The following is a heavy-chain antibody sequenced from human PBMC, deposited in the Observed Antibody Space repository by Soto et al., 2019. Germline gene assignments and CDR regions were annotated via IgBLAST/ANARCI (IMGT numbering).Heavy chain of an antibody. V-gene: IGHV4-59*12. Sequence: SXTLSLTCTVSGGSISSYYWSWIRQPPGKGLEWIGYIYYSGSTNYNPSLKSRVTISVDTSKNQFSLRAEDTALYYCAKIPRRTWGGPYFDYWGQGTLVTXSS. CDR1: GGSISSYY. D-gene: IGHD3-16*01. CDR2: IYYSGST. CDR3: AKIPRRTWGGPYFDY. J-gene: IGHJ4*02.